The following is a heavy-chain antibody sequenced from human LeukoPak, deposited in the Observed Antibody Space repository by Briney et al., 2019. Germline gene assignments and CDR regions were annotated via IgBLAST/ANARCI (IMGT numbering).Heavy chain of an antibody. J-gene: IGHJ4*02. CDR3: AKSSSRLDTSSFEY. CDR1: GFTFSSYG. V-gene: IGHV3-30*02. Sequence: GGSLRLSCAASGFTFSSYGIHWVRQAPGKGLEWVTYIQYDGSNKYADSVKGRFTISRDNSKNVLYLQMNSLRAEDTALYYCAKSSSRLDTSSFEYWGQGTLVTVSS. D-gene: IGHD5-18*01. CDR2: IQYDGSNK.